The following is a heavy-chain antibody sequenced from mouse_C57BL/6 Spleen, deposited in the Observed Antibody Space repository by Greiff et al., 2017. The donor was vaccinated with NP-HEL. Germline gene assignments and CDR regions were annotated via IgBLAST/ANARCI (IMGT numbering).Heavy chain of an antibody. CDR1: GFTFSDFY. CDR3: ARYLITSVRAFAY. Sequence: ELKLVESGGGLVQSGRSLRLSCATSGFTFSDFYMEWVRQAPGKGLEWIAAIRNKANDYTTEYSVSVQGRFIVSRDTSQSILYLQMNSLRAEDTAVYYCARYLITSVRAFAYWGQGTLVTVSA. J-gene: IGHJ3*01. D-gene: IGHD1-1*01. V-gene: IGHV7-1*01. CDR2: IRNKANDYTT.